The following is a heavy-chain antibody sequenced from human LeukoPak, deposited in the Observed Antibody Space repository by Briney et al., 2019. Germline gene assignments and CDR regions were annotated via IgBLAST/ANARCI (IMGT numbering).Heavy chain of an antibody. CDR1: GGSISSSSYY. J-gene: IGHJ4*02. D-gene: IGHD6-13*01. Sequence: SETLSLTCTVSGGSISSSSYYWGWIRQPPGKGLEWIGSIYYSGSTYYNPSLKSRVTISVDTSKNQFSLKLSSVTAADTAIYYCARFKGYSSSWHFDYWGQGTLVTVSS. V-gene: IGHV4-39*01. CDR2: IYYSGST. CDR3: ARFKGYSSSWHFDY.